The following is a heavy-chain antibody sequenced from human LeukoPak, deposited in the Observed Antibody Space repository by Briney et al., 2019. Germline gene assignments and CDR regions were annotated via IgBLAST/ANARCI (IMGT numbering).Heavy chain of an antibody. D-gene: IGHD6-25*01. CDR2: INPNSGGT. CDR3: AKQGVAARRYYYYMDV. J-gene: IGHJ6*03. Sequence: ASVKVSCKASGYTFTGYYMHWVRQAPGQGLEWMGWINPNSGGTNYAQKFQGRVAMTRDTSISTAYMELSRLRSDDTAVYYCAKQGVAARRYYYYMDVWGKGTTVTVSS. V-gene: IGHV1-2*02. CDR1: GYTFTGYY.